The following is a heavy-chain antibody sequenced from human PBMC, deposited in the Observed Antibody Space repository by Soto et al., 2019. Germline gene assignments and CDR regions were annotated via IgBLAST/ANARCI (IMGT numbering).Heavy chain of an antibody. V-gene: IGHV2-70*04. Sequence: PTLVNPTETLRLTCSFSGFSLNTRGMRVSWIRQPPGKALEWLARIDWDDDKFYTPSLKTRLTISKDTSKNQVGLGMTNVEPVDTSPYYWARGNAADWWSLDYWGQGTAVTVSS. J-gene: IGHJ4*02. CDR1: GFSLNTRGMR. CDR2: IDWDDDK. D-gene: IGHD2-8*02. CDR3: ARGNAADWWSLDY.